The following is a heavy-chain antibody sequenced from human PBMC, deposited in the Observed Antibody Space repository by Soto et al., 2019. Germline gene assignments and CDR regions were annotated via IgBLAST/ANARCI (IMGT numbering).Heavy chain of an antibody. V-gene: IGHV4-34*01. D-gene: IGHD3-10*01. CDR2: INHSGST. J-gene: IGHJ6*02. CDR1: GGSFSGYY. CDR3: ARVRITMVRGVRYYYGMDV. Sequence: SETLSLTCAVYGGSFSGYYWSWIRQPPGKGLEWIGEINHSGSTNYNPSLKSRVTISVDTSKNQFSLKLSSVTAADTAVYYCARVRITMVRGVRYYYGMDVWGQGTTVTVS.